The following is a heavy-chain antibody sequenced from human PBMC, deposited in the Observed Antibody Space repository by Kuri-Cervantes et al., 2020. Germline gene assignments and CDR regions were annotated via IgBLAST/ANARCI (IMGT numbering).Heavy chain of an antibody. CDR3: ARPPDSSSWYTRGYYYYGMDV. J-gene: IGHJ6*02. V-gene: IGHV1-8*01. D-gene: IGHD6-13*01. CDR1: GYTFTSYD. CDR2: MNPNSGNT. Sequence: ASVKVSCKASGYTFTSYDINWVRQATGQGLEWMGWMNPNSGNTGHAQKFQGRVTMTRNTSISTAYMELSSLRSEDTAVYYCARPPDSSSWYTRGYYYYGMDVWGQGTTVTVSS.